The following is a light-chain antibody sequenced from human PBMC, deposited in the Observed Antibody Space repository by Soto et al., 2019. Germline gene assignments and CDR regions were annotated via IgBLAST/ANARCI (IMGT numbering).Light chain of an antibody. CDR2: EGS. CDR3: CSYAGSSTL. J-gene: IGLJ2*01. Sequence: QSALTQPASVSGSPGQSLTISCTGTSSDVGSYNLVSWYQQHPGKAPKLMIYEGSKRPSGVSNRFSGSKSGNTASLTISGLQAEDEADYYCCSYAGSSTLFGGGTKLTVL. CDR1: SSDVGSYNL. V-gene: IGLV2-23*01.